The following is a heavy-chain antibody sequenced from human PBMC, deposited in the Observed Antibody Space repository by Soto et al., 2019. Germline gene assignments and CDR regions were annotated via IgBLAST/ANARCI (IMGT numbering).Heavy chain of an antibody. CDR3: ARGDYSSGWYYFDY. J-gene: IGHJ4*02. CDR1: GGSISSYY. D-gene: IGHD6-19*01. V-gene: IGHV4-59*01. Sequence: SETLSLTCTVSGGSISSYYWSWIRQPPGKGLEWIGYIYYSGSTNYSPSLKSRVTITVDTSKNQFSLKLSSVTAADTAVYYCARGDYSSGWYYFDYWGQGTLVTVSS. CDR2: IYYSGST.